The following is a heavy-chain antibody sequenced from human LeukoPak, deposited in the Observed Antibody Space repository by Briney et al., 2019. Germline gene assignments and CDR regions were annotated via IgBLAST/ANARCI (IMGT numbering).Heavy chain of an antibody. J-gene: IGHJ4*02. Sequence: GGFLRLSCAASGFTFSTYPMTWVRQAPGKGLEWVSAISGSGDTTYYADSVKGRFTISRDNFKSTLYLQMNSLRADDTAVYYCAMDRGYWGQGTPVTVSS. V-gene: IGHV3-23*01. CDR2: ISGSGDTT. CDR1: GFTFSTYP. D-gene: IGHD2-2*03. CDR3: AMDRGY.